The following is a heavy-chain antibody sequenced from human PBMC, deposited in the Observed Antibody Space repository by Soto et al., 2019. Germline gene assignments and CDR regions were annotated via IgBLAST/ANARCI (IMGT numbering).Heavy chain of an antibody. CDR3: ARIVGDYYYYYGMDV. J-gene: IGHJ6*02. CDR1: VFSLSNARMG. CDR2: IFSNDEK. V-gene: IGHV2-26*01. Sequence: GSGPKLGNPTESLTLTFSVSVFSLSNARMGVSWIRQPPGKALEWLAHIFSNDEKSYSTSLKSRLTISKDTSKSQVVLTMTNMDPVDTATYYCARIVGDYYYYYGMDVWGQGTTVTVSS. D-gene: IGHD2-21*02.